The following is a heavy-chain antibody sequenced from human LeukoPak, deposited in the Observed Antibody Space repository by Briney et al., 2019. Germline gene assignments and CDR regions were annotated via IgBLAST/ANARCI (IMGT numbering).Heavy chain of an antibody. Sequence: GGSLRLSCAASGFTFSRYAMSWVRQAPGKGLEGVSAISGSGGSTYYADSVKGRFTISRDNSKNTLYLQMNSLRAEDTAVYYCAKADYSTTYFDYWGQGTLVTVSS. J-gene: IGHJ4*02. V-gene: IGHV3-23*01. CDR2: ISGSGGST. D-gene: IGHD4-11*01. CDR1: GFTFSRYA. CDR3: AKADYSTTYFDY.